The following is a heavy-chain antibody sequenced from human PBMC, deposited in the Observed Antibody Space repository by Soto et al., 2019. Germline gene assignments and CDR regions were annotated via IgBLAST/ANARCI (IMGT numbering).Heavy chain of an antibody. CDR3: ARDLRYYDSSGLI. D-gene: IGHD3-22*01. CDR1: GFTFSSYG. V-gene: IGHV3-33*01. J-gene: IGHJ3*02. CDR2: IWYDGSNK. Sequence: LRLSCAASGFTFSSYGMHWVRQAPGKGLEWVAVIWYDGSNKYYADSVKGRFTISRDNSKNTLYLQMNSLRAEDTAVYYCARDLRYYDSSGLIWGQGTMVTVSS.